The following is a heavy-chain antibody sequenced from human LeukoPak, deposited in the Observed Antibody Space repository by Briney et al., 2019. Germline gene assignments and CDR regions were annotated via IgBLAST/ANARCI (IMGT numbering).Heavy chain of an antibody. D-gene: IGHD2-15*01. CDR3: ARLVSCSSSCYFDD. CDR2: VYYSGTT. Sequence: PSETLSLTCTVSGGFISSASYYWAWIRQPPGKGLEWLGSVYYSGTTYYDAPLTSRVTISADTSKNQFSLKLSSVTAADTAVYYCARLVSCSSSCYFDDWGQGVLVTVSS. J-gene: IGHJ4*02. CDR1: GGFISSASYY. V-gene: IGHV4-39*01.